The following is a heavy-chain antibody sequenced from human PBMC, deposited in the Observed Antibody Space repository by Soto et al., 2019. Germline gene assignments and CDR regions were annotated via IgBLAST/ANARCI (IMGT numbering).Heavy chain of an antibody. CDR3: AREGFSDSGSPTIDY. J-gene: IGHJ4*02. D-gene: IGHD3-10*01. CDR1: GLSFSSYA. Sequence: GGSLRLSCAASGLSFSSYAMHWVRQAPGKGLEWVAVIWYDGSNKYYADSVKGRFTIYRDNSKNTLYLQMNSLRAEDTAVYYCAREGFSDSGSPTIDYWGQGTLVTVSS. CDR2: IWYDGSNK. V-gene: IGHV3-33*01.